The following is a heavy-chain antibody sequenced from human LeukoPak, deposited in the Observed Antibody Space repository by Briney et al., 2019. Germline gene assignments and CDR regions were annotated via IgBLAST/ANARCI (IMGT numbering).Heavy chain of an antibody. J-gene: IGHJ5*02. Sequence: KPSETLSLTCAVYGLSFSGYYWSWIRQPPGKGLEWIGEINHSGSTNYNPSLKSRVTISVDTSKNQFSLKLSSVTAADTAVYYCARYIVVVVAANAEWFDPWGQGTLVTVSS. CDR3: ARYIVVVVAANAEWFDP. CDR2: INHSGST. CDR1: GLSFSGYY. V-gene: IGHV4-34*01. D-gene: IGHD2-15*01.